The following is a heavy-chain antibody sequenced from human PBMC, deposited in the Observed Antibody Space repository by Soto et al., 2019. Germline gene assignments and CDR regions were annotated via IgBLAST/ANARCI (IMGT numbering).Heavy chain of an antibody. CDR1: GGSISRYY. CDR3: ARDLWGYCGTACYPLDV. Sequence: SETLSLTCTVSGGSISRYYWSWIRQPPGKGLEWIGYMYNTGSTVYNPSFQTRVTISVDTSKNQFSLKLDSVTAAETAVYYCARDLWGYCGTACYPLDVWGQGTTVTVSS. D-gene: IGHD2-21*02. V-gene: IGHV4-59*01. CDR2: MYNTGST. J-gene: IGHJ6*02.